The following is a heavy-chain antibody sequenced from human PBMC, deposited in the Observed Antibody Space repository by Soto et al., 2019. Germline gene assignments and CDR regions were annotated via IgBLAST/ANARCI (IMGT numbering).Heavy chain of an antibody. Sequence: GGSLRLSCAASGFTFSSYAMSWVRQAPGKGLEWVSAISGSGGSTYYADSVKGRFTISRDNSKNTLYLQMNSLRAEDTAVYYCAKDGSGVLRFLEWFPFNWFDPWGQGTLVTVSS. D-gene: IGHD3-3*01. CDR3: AKDGSGVLRFLEWFPFNWFDP. J-gene: IGHJ5*02. V-gene: IGHV3-23*01. CDR2: ISGSGGST. CDR1: GFTFSSYA.